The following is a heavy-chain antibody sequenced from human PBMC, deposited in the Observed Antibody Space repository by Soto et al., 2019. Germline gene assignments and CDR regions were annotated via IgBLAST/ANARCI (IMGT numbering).Heavy chain of an antibody. V-gene: IGHV4-30-4*01. CDR2: IYYSGST. J-gene: IGHJ6*02. CDR1: GGSISSGDYY. CDR3: ARVGGSSGSYSVDGMDV. Sequence: SETLSLTCTVSGGSISSGDYYWSWIRHPPGKGLEWIGYIYYSGSTYYNPSLKSRVTISVDTSKNQFSLKLSSVTAADTAVYYCARVGGSSGSYSVDGMDVWGQGTTVTVSS. D-gene: IGHD3-10*01.